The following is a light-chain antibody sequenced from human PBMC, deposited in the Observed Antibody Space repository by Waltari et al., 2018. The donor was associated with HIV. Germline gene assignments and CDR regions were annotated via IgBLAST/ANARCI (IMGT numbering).Light chain of an antibody. CDR1: STNLGSNY. J-gene: IGLJ3*02. CDR3: AAWDDSLSGPV. Sequence: QSVLTQPPSASWTPGQRVTISCSGSSTNLGSNYVYWYQQLPGTAPKLLIYRSNQRPSGVPDRFSGSKSGTSASLAISGLRSEDEADYYCAAWDDSLSGPVFGGGTKLTVL. CDR2: RSN. V-gene: IGLV1-47*01.